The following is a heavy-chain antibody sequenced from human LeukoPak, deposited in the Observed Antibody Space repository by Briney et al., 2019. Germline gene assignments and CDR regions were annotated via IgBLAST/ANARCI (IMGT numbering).Heavy chain of an antibody. D-gene: IGHD6-13*01. Sequence: SETLSLTCTVSGGSISGYYWSWIRQSPGRGLEWIGCVYYSGSTKYNASLKSRVTISVDTSKNQFSLELSSVTAADTAVYYCARALAGIATSGTFCFDYWGQGSLVTVSS. CDR3: ARALAGIATSGTFCFDY. J-gene: IGHJ4*02. CDR2: VYYSGST. CDR1: GGSISGYY. V-gene: IGHV4-59*01.